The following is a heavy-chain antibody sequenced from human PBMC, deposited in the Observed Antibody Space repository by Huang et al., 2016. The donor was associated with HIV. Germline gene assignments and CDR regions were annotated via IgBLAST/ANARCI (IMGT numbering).Heavy chain of an antibody. Sequence: EVQLVQSGAVVKKPGESLKISCKGSGYTFNGYWIGWVRQMPGKGLGWMWIIYPGDSDTTYSPSFQGRVTISADKSISTAYLQWSGLKASDTAMYYCARQGVGDFVVEPTGLGAFDIWGQGTMVTVSS. V-gene: IGHV5-51*01. CDR1: GYTFNGYW. D-gene: IGHD2-2*01. J-gene: IGHJ3*02. CDR3: ARQGVGDFVVEPTGLGAFDI. CDR2: IYPGDSDT.